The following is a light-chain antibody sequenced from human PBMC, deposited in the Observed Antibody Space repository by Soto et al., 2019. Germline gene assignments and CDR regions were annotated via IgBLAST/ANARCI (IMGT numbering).Light chain of an antibody. J-gene: IGKJ4*01. CDR2: GAS. V-gene: IGKV3-20*01. CDR1: QSVSSSY. Sequence: EIVLTQSPGTLSLSPGERATLSCRASQSVSSSYLAWYQQKPGQAPRLLIYGASSRATGIPDRFSGSGSGTDFTLAISSLQPEDFATYYCQQSSSTPQTFGRGTKVDIK. CDR3: QQSSSTPQT.